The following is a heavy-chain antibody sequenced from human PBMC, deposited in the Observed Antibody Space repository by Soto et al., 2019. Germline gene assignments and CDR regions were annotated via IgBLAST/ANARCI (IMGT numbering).Heavy chain of an antibody. CDR3: ARGGGTIFAPLP. Sequence: GASVKVSCKAFGYTFTGYYIHWMRQAPGQGLEWMAYIDPNSGATKYAQKFQGLVTLTRDTSIRTAYMELTSLRSDDTAVYYCARGGGTIFAPLPWGQGTLVTVSS. CDR1: GYTFTGYY. CDR2: IDPNSGAT. J-gene: IGHJ5*02. V-gene: IGHV1-2*04. D-gene: IGHD1-1*01.